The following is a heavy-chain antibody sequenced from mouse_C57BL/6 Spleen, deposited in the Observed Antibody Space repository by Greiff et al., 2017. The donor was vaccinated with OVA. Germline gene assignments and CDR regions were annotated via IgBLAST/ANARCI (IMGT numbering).Heavy chain of an antibody. J-gene: IGHJ4*01. CDR2: ILPGSGSN. D-gene: IGHD2-5*01. V-gene: IGHV1-9*01. Sequence: QVQLQQSGAELMKPGASVKLSCKATGYKFNGYWIEWVKQRPGHGLEWIGEILPGSGSNNYNEKFKGKATFTADTSSNTSYMQLSILTTEDSAIYYCACLYSNYDYYAMDYWGQGTSVTVSS. CDR1: GYKFNGYW. CDR3: ACLYSNYDYYAMDY.